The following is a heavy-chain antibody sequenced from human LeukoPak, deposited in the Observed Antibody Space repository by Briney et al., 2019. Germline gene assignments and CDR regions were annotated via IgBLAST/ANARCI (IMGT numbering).Heavy chain of an antibody. D-gene: IGHD2-15*01. V-gene: IGHV3-23*01. CDR3: AKYIVATNSNLVAATRRYFDY. J-gene: IGHJ4*02. Sequence: GGSLRLSCAASGFTFSSYSMSWVRQAPGKGLEWVSVISDSGGYTYYADSVKGRFTVSRDNSKNTLYLQMNSLSAEDTAVYYCAKYIVATNSNLVAATRRYFDYWGQGTLVTVSS. CDR2: ISDSGGYT. CDR1: GFTFSSYS.